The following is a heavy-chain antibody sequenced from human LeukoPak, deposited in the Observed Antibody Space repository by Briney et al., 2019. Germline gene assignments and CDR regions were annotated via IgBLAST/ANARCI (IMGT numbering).Heavy chain of an antibody. CDR1: GFTFSSLW. D-gene: IGHD5-12*01. Sequence: PGWSLRLSCAASGFTFSSLWLHWVLQGPGKGLVWVSRINSDGTSTNYASSVKDRFTISRDNAKNTLYLQMNSLRAEDTAVYYCARDPHSYSGYDRFDYWGQGTLVTVSS. V-gene: IGHV3-74*01. CDR2: INSDGTST. J-gene: IGHJ4*02. CDR3: ARDPHSYSGYDRFDY.